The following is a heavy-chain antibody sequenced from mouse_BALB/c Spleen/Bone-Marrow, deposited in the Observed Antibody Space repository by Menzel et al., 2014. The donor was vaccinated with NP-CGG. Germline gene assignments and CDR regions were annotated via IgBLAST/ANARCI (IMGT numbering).Heavy chain of an antibody. Sequence: EVHLVESGGGLVQPGGSLRLSCATSGFTFTVYYMSWVRQPPGKALEWLGFIRNKANGYTTEYSASVKGRFTISRDNSQSHLYLQMNTLRTEDSATYYCASPCYRDAGWYFDVWGPGTTVTVSS. CDR2: IRNKANGYTT. V-gene: IGHV7-3*02. CDR1: GFTFTVYY. CDR3: ASPCYRDAGWYFDV. J-gene: IGHJ1*01. D-gene: IGHD2-14*01.